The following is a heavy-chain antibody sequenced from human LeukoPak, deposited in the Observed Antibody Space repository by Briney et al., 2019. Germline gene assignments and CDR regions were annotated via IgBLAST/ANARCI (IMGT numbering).Heavy chain of an antibody. CDR3: ARVPLSDWYFDL. V-gene: IGHV4-59*01. Sequence: SETLSLTCTVSGGSISGYYWNWIRQPPGKGLEWIGCIYYSGSTNYNPSLKSRVSISVDTSTDQFSLKLNSVTAADTAVYYCARVPLSDWYFDLWGRGTLVTVSS. CDR2: IYYSGST. CDR1: GGSISGYY. J-gene: IGHJ2*01.